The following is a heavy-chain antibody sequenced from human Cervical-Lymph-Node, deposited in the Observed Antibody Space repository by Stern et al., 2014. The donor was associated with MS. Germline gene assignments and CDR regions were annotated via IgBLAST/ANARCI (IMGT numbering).Heavy chain of an antibody. J-gene: IGHJ4*02. Sequence: QLVQSGAEVKKPGSSVKVSCQASGGSFINNVISWVRQAPGQGLEWMGGTNPIFGTALTAQKFRGTVTIHAAGSPRTTSIELGSLRSDATAVYFCARAASTTSSYNFWGPGTLVTVSS. CDR2: TNPIFGTA. D-gene: IGHD3-10*01. CDR3: ARAASTTSSYNF. V-gene: IGHV1-69*01. CDR1: GGSFINNV.